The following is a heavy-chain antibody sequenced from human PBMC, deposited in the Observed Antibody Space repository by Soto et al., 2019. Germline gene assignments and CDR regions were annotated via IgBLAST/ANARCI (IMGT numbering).Heavy chain of an antibody. Sequence: QVQLVESGGGVVQPGRSLRLSCAASGFTFSSYGMHWVRQARGKGLEWVAVIWFDGSKKFYADFVKGRFTISRDNSKNTLYLQMNSLRAEDTAVYYCASRSPALDYWGQGTLVTVSS. J-gene: IGHJ4*02. CDR2: IWFDGSKK. D-gene: IGHD2-2*01. CDR3: ASRSPALDY. CDR1: GFTFSSYG. V-gene: IGHV3-33*01.